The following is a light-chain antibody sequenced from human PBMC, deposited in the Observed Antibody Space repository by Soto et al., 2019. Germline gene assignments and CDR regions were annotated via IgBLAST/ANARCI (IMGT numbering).Light chain of an antibody. J-gene: IGKJ3*01. Sequence: DIQMTQSPSSLSASVGDRVTITCRSSQSISSYLNCYQHKPGKAPKLLIYAASSLQSGVPSRFSGSGQGTDHTINISILPAEDFANYYCQQSYSTPPITFGPGANVD. CDR2: AAS. CDR3: QQSYSTPPIT. V-gene: IGKV1-39*01. CDR1: QSISSY.